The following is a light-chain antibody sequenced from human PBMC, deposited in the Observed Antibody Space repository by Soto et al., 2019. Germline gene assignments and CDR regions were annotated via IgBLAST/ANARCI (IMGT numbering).Light chain of an antibody. J-gene: IGLJ1*01. CDR2: INN. V-gene: IGLV1-44*01. CDR1: SSNIGSNT. Sequence: QSVLTQPPSASGTPGQRVTISCSGSSSNIGSNTVNWFQHLPGTAPKLLIYINNQRPSGVPDRFSGSKSGTSAYLAISGLQSEDEADYYCQSYDSSLNGYVFGTGTKVTVL. CDR3: QSYDSSLNGYV.